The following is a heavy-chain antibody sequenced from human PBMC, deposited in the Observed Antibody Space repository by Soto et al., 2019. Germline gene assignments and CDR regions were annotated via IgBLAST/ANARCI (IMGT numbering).Heavy chain of an antibody. CDR3: ARDEETIFGVRGGYYYGMDV. J-gene: IGHJ6*02. CDR1: GGSISSYY. Sequence: LSLPCTVSGGSISSYYWSWIRQPAVKGLEWIGRIYTSGSTNYNPSLKSRVTMSVDTSKNQFSLKLSSVTAADTAVYYCARDEETIFGVRGGYYYGMDVWGQGTTVTVSS. D-gene: IGHD3-3*01. CDR2: IYTSGST. V-gene: IGHV4-4*07.